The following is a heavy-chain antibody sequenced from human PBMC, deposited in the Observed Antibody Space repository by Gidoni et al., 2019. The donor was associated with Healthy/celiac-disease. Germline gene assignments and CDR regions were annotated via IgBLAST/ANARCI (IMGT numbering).Heavy chain of an antibody. CDR1: RFTFRSYG. Sequence: VALAEPGGGVVQLGRSLRLSCAAPRFTFRSYGMHWVRQAPGQGLGWVAVISYDGSNKYYTDSVKGRFTISRDNSKNTLYLQMNSLRAEDTAVYYCAKEAGYSSLLAEDWGQGTLVTVSS. D-gene: IGHD6-19*01. J-gene: IGHJ4*02. V-gene: IGHV3-30*18. CDR2: ISYDGSNK. CDR3: AKEAGYSSLLAED.